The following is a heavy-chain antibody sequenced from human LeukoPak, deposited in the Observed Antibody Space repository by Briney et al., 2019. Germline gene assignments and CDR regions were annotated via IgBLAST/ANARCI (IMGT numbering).Heavy chain of an antibody. CDR2: IYYSGST. CDR1: GGSISSYY. CDR3: ASLGVGAGTDDY. J-gene: IGHJ4*02. V-gene: IGHV4-59*08. Sequence: SETLSLTCTVSGGSISSYYWSWIRQPPGKGLEWIGYIYYSGSTNYNPSLKSRVTISVDTSKNQFSLKLSSVTAADTAVYYCASLGVGAGTDDYWGQGTLVTVSS. D-gene: IGHD6-13*01.